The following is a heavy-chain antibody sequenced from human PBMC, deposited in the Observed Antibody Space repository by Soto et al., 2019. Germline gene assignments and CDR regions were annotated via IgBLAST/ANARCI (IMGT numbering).Heavy chain of an antibody. D-gene: IGHD2-2*01. CDR3: ARHVPAAGYYYGMDV. V-gene: IGHV1-69*12. Sequence: QVQLVQSGAEVKKPGSSVKVSCKASVGTFSSYAISWVRQAPGQGLEWMGGIIPIFGTANYAQKFQGRVTITADESTSTAYMELSSLRSEDTTVYYCARHVPAAGYYYGMDVWGQGTTVTVSS. J-gene: IGHJ6*02. CDR2: IIPIFGTA. CDR1: VGTFSSYA.